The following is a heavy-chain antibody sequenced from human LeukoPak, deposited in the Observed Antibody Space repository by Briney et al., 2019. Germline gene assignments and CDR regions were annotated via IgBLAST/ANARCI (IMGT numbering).Heavy chain of an antibody. CDR3: ARVTTVVTLGY. V-gene: IGHV4-38-2*02. D-gene: IGHD4-23*01. Sequence: SETLSLTCTVSGYSISSGYYWGWIRQPPGKGLEWIGSIYHSGSTYYNPSLKSRVTISVDTSKNQFSLKLSSVTAADTAVYYCARVTTVVTLGYWGQGTLVTVSS. CDR1: GYSISSGYY. J-gene: IGHJ4*02. CDR2: IYHSGST.